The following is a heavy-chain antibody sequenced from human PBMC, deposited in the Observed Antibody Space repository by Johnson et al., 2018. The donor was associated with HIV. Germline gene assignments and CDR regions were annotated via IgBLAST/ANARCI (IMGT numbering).Heavy chain of an antibody. CDR1: GFTFSNVW. V-gene: IGHV3-15*01. D-gene: IGHD2-2*01. CDR2: IKRKIEGETT. Sequence: VQLVESGGGWVKPGGSLRLSCAASGFTFSNVWMTWVRQAPGKGLEWVGRIKRKIEGETTDYAAPVKGRFTISRDDSKNTLYLQMNSLKTEDTAVYYCTTDPPGMSSTSERDAFDIWGQGTMVTVSS. J-gene: IGHJ3*02. CDR3: TTDPPGMSSTSERDAFDI.